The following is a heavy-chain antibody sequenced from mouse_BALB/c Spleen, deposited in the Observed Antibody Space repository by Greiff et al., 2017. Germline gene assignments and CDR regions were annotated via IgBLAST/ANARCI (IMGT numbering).Heavy chain of an antibody. CDR3: TRRYGYERYFDY. D-gene: IGHD2-2*01. J-gene: IGHJ2*01. CDR1: GYTFTSYW. CDR2: IYPGNSDT. V-gene: IGHV1-5*01. Sequence: EVQLVESGTVLARPGASVKMSCKASGYTFTSYWMHWVKQRPGQGLEWIGAIYPGNSDTSYNQKFKGKAKLTAVTSTSTAYMELSSLTNEDSAVYYCTRRYGYERYFDYWGQGTTLTVSS.